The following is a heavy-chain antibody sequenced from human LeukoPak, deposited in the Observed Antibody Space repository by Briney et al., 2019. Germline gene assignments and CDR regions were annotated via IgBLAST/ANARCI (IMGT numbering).Heavy chain of an antibody. CDR1: GGSISSSSYY. J-gene: IGHJ4*02. CDR3: ARLARGIQLWPLGDY. Sequence: SETLSLTCTVSGGSISSSSYYWGWIRQPPGKGLEWIGSIYYSGSTYYNPSPKSRVTISVDTSKNQFSLKLSSVTAADTAVYYFARLARGIQLWPLGDYWGQGTLVTVSS. D-gene: IGHD5-18*01. V-gene: IGHV4-39*01. CDR2: IYYSGST.